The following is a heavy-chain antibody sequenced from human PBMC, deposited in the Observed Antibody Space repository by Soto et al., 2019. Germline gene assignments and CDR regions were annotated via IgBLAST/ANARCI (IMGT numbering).Heavy chain of an antibody. J-gene: IGHJ4*02. CDR2: IYNSGNT. D-gene: IGHD5-12*01. CDR3: AREGRVATLDY. Sequence: QVQLQESGPGLVKPSETLSLTCNVSGGSVSSGSYFWSWIRQPPGKGLEWIGYIYNSGNTKYNPSLKSRVTISADTSKNQLSLKLSSVTAAATAVYYCAREGRVATLDYWGQGSLVTVS. CDR1: GGSVSSGSYF. V-gene: IGHV4-61*01.